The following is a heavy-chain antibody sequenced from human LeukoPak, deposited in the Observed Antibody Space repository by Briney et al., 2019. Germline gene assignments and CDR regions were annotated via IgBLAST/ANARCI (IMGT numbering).Heavy chain of an antibody. CDR2: IGSSGVTT. D-gene: IGHD6-13*01. Sequence: PGGSLRLSCAASGFTFSSYAMIWVRQAPGRGLEWVSAIGSSGVTTYYADSVKGRFTISRDNSKNTLYMRMNSLRVEDTAIYYCARIPASSSGAFDIWGQGTMVTVSS. CDR1: GFTFSSYA. CDR3: ARIPASSSGAFDI. J-gene: IGHJ3*02. V-gene: IGHV3-23*01.